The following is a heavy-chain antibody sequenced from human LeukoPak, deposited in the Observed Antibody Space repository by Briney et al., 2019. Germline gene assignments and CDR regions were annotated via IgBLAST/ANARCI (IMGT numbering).Heavy chain of an antibody. V-gene: IGHV1-18*01. D-gene: IGHD3-10*01. CDR2: ISAYNGNT. CDR1: GYTFTSYG. J-gene: IGHJ4*02. Sequence: ASVKVSCKASGYTFTSYGISWVRQAPGQGLEWMGWISAYNGNTNYAQKLQGRVTMTTDTSTSTAYMELSRLRSDDTAVYYCARYPISMVREPSDYWGQGTLVTVSS. CDR3: ARYPISMVREPSDY.